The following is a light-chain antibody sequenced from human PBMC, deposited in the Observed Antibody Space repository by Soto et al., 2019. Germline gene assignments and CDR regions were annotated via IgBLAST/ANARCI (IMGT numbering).Light chain of an antibody. V-gene: IGLV2-11*01. Sequence: QSVLTQPRSVSGSPGQSVTFSCTGTSSDVGGYNYVSWYQQHPGKAPKLMIYDVSKRPSGVPDRFSGSKSGNTASLTISGLQAEDEADYYCCSYAGSYKGYVFGTGTKVTVL. J-gene: IGLJ1*01. CDR1: SSDVGGYNY. CDR2: DVS. CDR3: CSYAGSYKGYV.